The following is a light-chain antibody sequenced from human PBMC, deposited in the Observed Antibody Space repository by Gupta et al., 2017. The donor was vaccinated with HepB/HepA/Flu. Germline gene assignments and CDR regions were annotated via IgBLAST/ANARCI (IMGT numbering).Light chain of an antibody. Sequence: EIVFTQSPDTLSLSSGERPTLSCSASQRVSRYCAWYEKKPGQAPWLVIYGASSRAHGTGATYSGSGDGTDCNLTMSNRDHDDSEVYFCQWLTAGHPQRTFGGGTTLEIK. V-gene: IGKV3-11*01. J-gene: IGKJ4*01. CDR1: QRVSRY. CDR3: QWLTAGHPQRT. CDR2: GAS.